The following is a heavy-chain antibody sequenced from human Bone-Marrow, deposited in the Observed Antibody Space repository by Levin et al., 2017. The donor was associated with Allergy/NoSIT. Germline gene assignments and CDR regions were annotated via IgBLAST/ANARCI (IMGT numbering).Heavy chain of an antibody. V-gene: IGHV3-11*03. Sequence: SCAASGFTFSDYYMSWIRQAPGKGLEWVSYISSSSSYTNYADSVKGRFTISRDNAKNSLYLQMNSLRAEDTAVYYCARLGIAVAYFDYWGQGTLVTVSS. J-gene: IGHJ4*02. CDR2: ISSSSSYT. CDR1: GFTFSDYY. CDR3: ARLGIAVAYFDY. D-gene: IGHD6-19*01.